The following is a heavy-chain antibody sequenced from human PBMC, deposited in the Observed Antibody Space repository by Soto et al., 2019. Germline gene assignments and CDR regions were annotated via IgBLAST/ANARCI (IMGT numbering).Heavy chain of an antibody. V-gene: IGHV1-18*01. J-gene: IGHJ4*02. CDR2: ISAYNGNT. CDR1: GYTFTSYG. CDR3: ARDRQFSMIVVVIDY. Sequence: ASVKVSCKASGYTFTSYGISWVRQAPGQGLEWMGWISAYNGNTNYAQKLQGRVTMTTDTSTSTAYMELRSLRSDDTAVYYCARDRQFSMIVVVIDYWGQGTLVTVSS. D-gene: IGHD3-22*01.